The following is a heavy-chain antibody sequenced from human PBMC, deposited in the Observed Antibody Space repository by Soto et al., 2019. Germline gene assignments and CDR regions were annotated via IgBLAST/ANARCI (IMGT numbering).Heavy chain of an antibody. D-gene: IGHD1-26*01. CDR3: SRIGQGAATRWLFDY. V-gene: IGHV3-49*04. CDR2: IRAKPAGGTA. Sequence: PGGSLRLSCATSGFDFGDYALTWVRQAPGRGLEWVAFIRAKPAGGTAEYAASVKGRFTVSRDGSESIVYLQMNSLEKEDTGMYYCSRIGQGAATRWLFDYWGQGTPVTVSS. J-gene: IGHJ4*02. CDR1: GFDFGDYA.